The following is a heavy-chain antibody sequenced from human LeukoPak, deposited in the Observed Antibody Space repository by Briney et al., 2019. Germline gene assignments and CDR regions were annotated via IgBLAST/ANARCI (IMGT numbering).Heavy chain of an antibody. CDR1: GFTFSSYA. V-gene: IGHV3-23*01. D-gene: IGHD3-3*01. CDR3: AKAPYYDFPWNVVDV. J-gene: IGHJ6*02. Sequence: GGSLRLSCAASGFTFSSYAMHWVRQAPGKGLEWVSAISGSGGSTYYADPVKGRFTISRDNSKNTLYLQMNSLRAEDTAVYYCAKAPYYDFPWNVVDVWGQGTTVTVSS. CDR2: ISGSGGST.